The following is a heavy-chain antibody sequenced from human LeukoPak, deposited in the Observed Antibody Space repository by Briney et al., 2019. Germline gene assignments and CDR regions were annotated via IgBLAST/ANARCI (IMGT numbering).Heavy chain of an antibody. CDR2: IYYSGST. Sequence: SETLSLTCTVSGGSISSYYWSWIRQPPGKGLEWIGYIYYSGSTNYNPSLKSRVTISVDTSKNQFSLELSSVTAADTAVYYCARRQVGGYLFDYWGQGTLVTVSS. D-gene: IGHD3-10*01. CDR3: ARRQVGGYLFDY. CDR1: GGSISSYY. J-gene: IGHJ4*02. V-gene: IGHV4-59*01.